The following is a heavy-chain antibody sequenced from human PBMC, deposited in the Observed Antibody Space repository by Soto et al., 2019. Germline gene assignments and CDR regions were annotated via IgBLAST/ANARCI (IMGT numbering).Heavy chain of an antibody. Sequence: QVQLQESGPGLVKPSETLSLSCTVSGGSFSSYYCNWVRKSAGKGLEWIGRIYPPGSTTYNPSLKSRLTMSVDTSKNQFSLRLTSMTAADTAVYYCATGRSEIVPGAMDTWGQGTLVTVSS. CDR2: IYPPGST. V-gene: IGHV4-4*07. CDR3: ATGRSEIVPGAMDT. J-gene: IGHJ5*02. CDR1: GGSFSSYY. D-gene: IGHD2-2*01.